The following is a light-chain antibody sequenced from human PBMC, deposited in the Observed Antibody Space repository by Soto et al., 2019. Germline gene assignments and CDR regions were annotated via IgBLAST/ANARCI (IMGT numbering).Light chain of an antibody. Sequence: EIVLTQSPGTLYLSPGERATLSCRASQSVGSSYLAWYQQKPGQAPRLLTHGTSTRATDIPDRFSGSGSETDFTLTISRLEPEDFAVYYCQQYGTSPRVTFGQGTRLEIK. CDR1: QSVGSSY. J-gene: IGKJ5*01. CDR3: QQYGTSPRVT. CDR2: GTS. V-gene: IGKV3-20*01.